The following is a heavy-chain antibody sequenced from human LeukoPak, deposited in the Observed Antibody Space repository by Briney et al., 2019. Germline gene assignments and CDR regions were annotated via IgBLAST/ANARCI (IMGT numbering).Heavy chain of an antibody. CDR2: INPNSGGT. V-gene: IGHV1-2*02. CDR3: ARDGSSSQNWFDP. D-gene: IGHD2-15*01. CDR1: GYTFTGYY. J-gene: IGHJ5*02. Sequence: GASVKVSCKASGYTFTGYYMHWVRQAPGQGLEWMGWINPNSGGTNYAQKFQGRVTMTRDTSISTAYMELSRLRSDDTAVYYCARDGSSSQNWFDPWGQGTLVTVSS.